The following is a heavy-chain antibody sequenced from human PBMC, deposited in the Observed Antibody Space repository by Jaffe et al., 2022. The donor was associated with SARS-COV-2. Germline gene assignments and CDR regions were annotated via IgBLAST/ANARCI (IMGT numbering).Heavy chain of an antibody. CDR2: VGTTGAAT. V-gene: IGHV3-23*04. CDR3: AASSMIVVPPDY. CDR1: GFTFSSYA. Sequence: EVQLVESGGGSEQPGGSLRLSCAASGFTFSSYAMSWVRQPPGKGLEWVSVVGTTGAATFYADSVKGRFTISRDNFENTLYLQMNSLRPEDTAVYYCAASSMIVVPPDYWGQGTLVTVSS. D-gene: IGHD3-22*01. J-gene: IGHJ4*02.